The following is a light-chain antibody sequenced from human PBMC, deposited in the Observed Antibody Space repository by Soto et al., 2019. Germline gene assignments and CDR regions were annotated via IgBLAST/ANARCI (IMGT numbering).Light chain of an antibody. V-gene: IGLV2-14*01. Sequence: QSVLTQPASVSGSPGQSITISCTGTSSDVGGYNYVSWYQQHPGKAPKLMIYEVSNRPSGVSNRFSGSKSGNTASLTISGLQAEDEADYYYSSYTSSGVVFGGGTKLTVL. J-gene: IGLJ2*01. CDR1: SSDVGGYNY. CDR3: SSYTSSGVV. CDR2: EVS.